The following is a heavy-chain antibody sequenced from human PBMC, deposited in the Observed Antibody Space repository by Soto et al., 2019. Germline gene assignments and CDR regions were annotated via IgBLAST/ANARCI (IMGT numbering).Heavy chain of an antibody. V-gene: IGHV3-11*06. CDR1: GFTFSDYY. Sequence: LRLSCAASGFTFSDYYMTWIRQAPGKGLEWVSYISSGSTYTNYADSVKGRFTISRDNAQNSLYLQMNSLRAEDTAVYYCARCSPADIVANTYWGQGTLVTVSS. CDR3: ARCSPADIVANTY. CDR2: ISSGSTYT. D-gene: IGHD5-12*01. J-gene: IGHJ4*02.